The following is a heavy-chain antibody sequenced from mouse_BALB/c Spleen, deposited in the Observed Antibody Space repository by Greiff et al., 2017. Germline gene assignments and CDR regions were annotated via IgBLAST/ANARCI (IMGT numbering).Heavy chain of an antibody. V-gene: IGHV2-2*02. CDR3: ARRLTGKGFAY. CDR2: IWSGGST. Sequence: VQLQESGPGLVQPSQSLSITCTVSGFSLTSYGVHWVRQSPGKGLEWLGVIWSGGSTDYNAAFISRLSISKDNSKSQVFFKMNSLQANDTAIYYCARRLTGKGFAYWGQGTLVTVSA. D-gene: IGHD4-1*01. CDR1: GFSLTSYG. J-gene: IGHJ3*01.